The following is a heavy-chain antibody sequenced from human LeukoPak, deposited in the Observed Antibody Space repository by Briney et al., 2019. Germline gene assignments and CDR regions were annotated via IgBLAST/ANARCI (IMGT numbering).Heavy chain of an antibody. CDR1: GFTFSSYS. CDR3: ARARYDFWSGYLGGYAFDI. J-gene: IGHJ3*02. V-gene: IGHV3-48*01. D-gene: IGHD3-3*01. CDR2: ISSSSCTI. Sequence: GGSLRLSCAASGFTFSSYSMNWVRQAPGKGLEWVSYISSSSCTIYYADSVKGRFTISRDNAKNSLYLQMNSLRAEDTAVYYCARARYDFWSGYLGGYAFDIWGQGTMVTVSS.